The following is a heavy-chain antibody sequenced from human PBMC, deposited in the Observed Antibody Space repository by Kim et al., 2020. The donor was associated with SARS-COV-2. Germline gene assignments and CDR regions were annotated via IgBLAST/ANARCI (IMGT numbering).Heavy chain of an antibody. D-gene: IGHD3-22*01. CDR1: GGSISSGGYY. CDR3: AGDYDSSSYLFDFDY. J-gene: IGHJ4*02. V-gene: IGHV4-31*03. CDR2: IYYSGST. Sequence: SATLSLTCTVSGGSISSGGYYWSWIRQHPGKGLEWIGYIYYSGSTYYNPSLKSRVTISVDTSKNQLSLKLSSVTAADTAEYYCAGDYDSSSYLFDFDYWGQGTLVTVSS.